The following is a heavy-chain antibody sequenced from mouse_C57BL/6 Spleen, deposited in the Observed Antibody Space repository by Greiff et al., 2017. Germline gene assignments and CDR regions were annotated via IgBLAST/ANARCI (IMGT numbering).Heavy chain of an antibody. CDR1: GYTFTSYW. CDR2: IDPSDGET. V-gene: IGHV1-52*01. Sequence: QVQLQQPGAELVRPGSSVKLSCKASGYTFTSYWMHWVKQRPIQGLEWIGNIDPSDGETHYNQKFKDKATLTVDTSSSTAYMQLSSLTSVDSAVYYCARDPITTVVARGYFDVWGTGTTVTVSS. J-gene: IGHJ1*03. CDR3: ARDPITTVVARGYFDV. D-gene: IGHD1-1*01.